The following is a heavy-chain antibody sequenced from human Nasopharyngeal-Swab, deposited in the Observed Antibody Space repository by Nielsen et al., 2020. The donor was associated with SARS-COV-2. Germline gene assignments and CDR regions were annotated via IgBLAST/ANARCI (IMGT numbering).Heavy chain of an antibody. CDR2: IYYSGST. D-gene: IGHD3-10*01. V-gene: IGHV4-30-4*01. J-gene: IGHJ4*02. CDR3: ARDSPRGVISY. Sequence: WTRQSPGKGLEWIGYIYYSGSTYYNPSLKSRVTISVDTSKNQFSLKLSSVTAADTAVYYCARDSPRGVISYWGQGTLVTVSS.